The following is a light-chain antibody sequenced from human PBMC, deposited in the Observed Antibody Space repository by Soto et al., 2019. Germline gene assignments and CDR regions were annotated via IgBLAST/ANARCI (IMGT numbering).Light chain of an antibody. CDR2: DAS. CDR3: QQYGSSPQT. V-gene: IGKV3-20*01. CDR1: QSVRTY. J-gene: IGKJ2*01. Sequence: EIVLTQSPVTLSLSPGERATLSCRASQSVRTYLAWYQVKPGQAPRLLIYDASRRASGVPARFSGSGSGTDFTLTISSLEPEDFAVYYCQQYGSSPQTFGQGTKLEIK.